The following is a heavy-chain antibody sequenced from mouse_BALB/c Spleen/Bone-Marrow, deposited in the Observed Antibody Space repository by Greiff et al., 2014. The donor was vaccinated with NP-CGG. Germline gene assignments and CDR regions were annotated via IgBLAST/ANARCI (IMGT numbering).Heavy chain of an antibody. CDR2: IRNKPNGYAT. V-gene: IGHV7-3*02. D-gene: IGHD5-1*01. Sequence: EVHLVESGGGLVQPGGSLRLSCTTSGFTLTDYFMTWVRQPPGKALEWLGFIRNKPNGYATEYNPSVKVRFTISRDNSQGILYLQMNTLRAEDSAIYYCARDYSGYFDFWGQGTTLTVSS. J-gene: IGHJ2*01. CDR3: ARDYSGYFDF. CDR1: GFTLTDYF.